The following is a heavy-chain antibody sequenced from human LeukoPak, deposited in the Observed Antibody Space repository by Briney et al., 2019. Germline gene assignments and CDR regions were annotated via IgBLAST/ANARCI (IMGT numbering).Heavy chain of an antibody. CDR3: ARADRETLIYGSGSYYMVY. J-gene: IGHJ4*02. CDR1: GFTFSSYW. Sequence: GGSLRLSCAASGFTFSSYWMHWVRQAPGKGLVWVSRINSDGSSTSYADSVKGRFTISRDNAKNTLYLQMNSLRAEDTAVYYCARADRETLIYGSGSYYMVYWGQGTLVTVSS. V-gene: IGHV3-74*01. D-gene: IGHD3-10*01. CDR2: INSDGSST.